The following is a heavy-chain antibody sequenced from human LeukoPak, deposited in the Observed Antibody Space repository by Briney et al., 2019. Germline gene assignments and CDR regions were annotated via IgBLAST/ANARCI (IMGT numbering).Heavy chain of an antibody. V-gene: IGHV3-49*03. CDR3: ARAHYGSGNSVSLYYFDY. CDR1: GFTFGDYG. Sequence: GGSLRLSCTTSGFTFGDYGMSWIRQAPGKGLEWVSFIKSKTYGGTIGYAASVQGRFTISRDDSESIAYLQMNSLKTEDTAVYYCARAHYGSGNSVSLYYFDYWGQGTLVTVSS. J-gene: IGHJ4*02. CDR2: IKSKTYGGTI. D-gene: IGHD3-10*01.